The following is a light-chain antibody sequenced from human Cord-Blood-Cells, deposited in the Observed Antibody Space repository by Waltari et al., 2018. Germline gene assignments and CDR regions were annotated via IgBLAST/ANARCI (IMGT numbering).Light chain of an antibody. J-gene: IGLJ2*01. CDR1: SSDVGGYTY. CDR3: SSYAGSNNFVV. CDR2: EVS. V-gene: IGLV2-8*01. Sequence: QSALTQPPSASGSPGQSVTLSCTGTSSDVGGYTYVSWYQQPPGKAPKLMIYEVSKRPSGVPDRFSGSKSGNTASLTVSGLQAEDEADYYCSSYAGSNNFVVFGGGTKLTVL.